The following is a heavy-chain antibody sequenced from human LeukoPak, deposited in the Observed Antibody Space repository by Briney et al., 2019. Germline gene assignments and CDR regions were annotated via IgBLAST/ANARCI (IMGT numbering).Heavy chain of an antibody. V-gene: IGHV1-18*01. D-gene: IGHD2/OR15-2a*01. J-gene: IGHJ6*02. CDR2: ISAYNGNT. Sequence: GASVKVSCKASGYTFTSYGISWVRQAPGQGLEWMGWISAYNGNTNYAQKLQGRVTMTTDTSTSTAYMELRSLRSDDTAVYYCAREVRLLPNYYYYGMDVWGQGTTVTVSS. CDR1: GYTFTSYG. CDR3: AREVRLLPNYYYYGMDV.